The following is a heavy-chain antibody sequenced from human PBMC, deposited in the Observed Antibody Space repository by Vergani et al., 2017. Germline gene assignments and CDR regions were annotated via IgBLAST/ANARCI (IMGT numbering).Heavy chain of an antibody. V-gene: IGHV4-61*02. CDR2: IDVKGNS. CDR1: GGSLDIHSQT. Sequence: QVKLQESGPRLVKPSQTLSLTCSFSGGSLDIHSQTWGWIRQPAGEGLEWIGLIDVKGNSNFSPSLESRVTMSADASRGRFSLNLRSVTTADTAVYYCVRVLHTSYILGAFDIWGQGIKVTVSS. CDR3: VRVLHTSYILGAFDI. D-gene: IGHD2-21*01. J-gene: IGHJ3*02.